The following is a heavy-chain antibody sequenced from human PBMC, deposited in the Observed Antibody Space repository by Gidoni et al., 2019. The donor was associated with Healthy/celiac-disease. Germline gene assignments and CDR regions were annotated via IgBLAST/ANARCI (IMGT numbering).Heavy chain of an antibody. CDR2: MNPNSGNT. J-gene: IGHJ6*02. CDR1: GSTFTSYD. D-gene: IGHD6-19*01. V-gene: IGHV1-8*01. Sequence: QVQLVQSGAEVKKPGASVQVSCKASGSTFTSYDINWVRQATGQGLEWMGWMNPNSGNTGYAQKFQGRVTMTRNTSISTAYMELSSLRSEDTAVYYCARGRERVSRSLYGMDVWGQGTTVTVSS. CDR3: ARGRERVSRSLYGMDV.